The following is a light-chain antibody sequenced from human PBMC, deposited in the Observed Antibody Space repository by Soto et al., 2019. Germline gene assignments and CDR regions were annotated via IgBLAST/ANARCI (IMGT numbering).Light chain of an antibody. CDR3: QQYNSFWT. J-gene: IGKJ1*01. Sequence: DIQMTQSPSTLSASVGDRVTITCRASQSISSWLAWYQQKPGKAPKLLIYDASSLESGVPSWFSGSRSGTEFTLTISSLQPDVFATYYCQQYNSFWTFGQGTKVEIK. CDR2: DAS. V-gene: IGKV1-5*01. CDR1: QSISSW.